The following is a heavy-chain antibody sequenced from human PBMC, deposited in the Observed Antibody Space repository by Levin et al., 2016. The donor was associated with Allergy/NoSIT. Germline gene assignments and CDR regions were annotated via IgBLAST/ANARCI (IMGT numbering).Heavy chain of an antibody. V-gene: IGHV1-69*01. CDR3: ARDRESSSSPGYYYYYMDV. J-gene: IGHJ6*03. CDR2: IIPIFGPA. D-gene: IGHD6-6*01. Sequence: WVRQAPGQGLEWMGGIIPIFGPANYAQKFQGRVTITADESTSTSYMEVSSLRSEDTAVYYCARDRESSSSPGYYYYYMDVWGKGTTVTVSS.